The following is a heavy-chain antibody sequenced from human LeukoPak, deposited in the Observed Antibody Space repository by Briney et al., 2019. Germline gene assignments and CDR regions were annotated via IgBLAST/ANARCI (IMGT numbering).Heavy chain of an antibody. J-gene: IGHJ3*02. Sequence: SVKVSCKASGGTFSSYAISWVRQAPGQGLEWMGGIIPIFGTANYAQKFQGRVTMTEDTSTDTAYMELSSLRSEDTAVYYCATEGSPTSAYCGGDCYSDDAFDIWGQGTMVTVSS. CDR2: IIPIFGTA. CDR1: GGTFSSYA. D-gene: IGHD2-21*02. CDR3: ATEGSPTSAYCGGDCYSDDAFDI. V-gene: IGHV1-69*06.